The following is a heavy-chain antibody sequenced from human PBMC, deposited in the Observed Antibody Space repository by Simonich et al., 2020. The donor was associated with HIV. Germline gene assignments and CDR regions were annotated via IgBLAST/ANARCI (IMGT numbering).Heavy chain of an antibody. V-gene: IGHV4-38-2*01. CDR2: IYHIGTT. CDR3: ARGGGDGYNY. CDR1: GYSISSGYY. J-gene: IGHJ4*02. Sequence: QVQLQESGPGLVKPSETLSLTCAVSGYSISSGYYWDWIRQPPGKGLEWVGSIYHIGTTYSNPSLKRRVTISIDTSKNQFSLKLGSVTAADTAVYYCARGGGDGYNYWGQGILVTVSS. D-gene: IGHD3-16*01.